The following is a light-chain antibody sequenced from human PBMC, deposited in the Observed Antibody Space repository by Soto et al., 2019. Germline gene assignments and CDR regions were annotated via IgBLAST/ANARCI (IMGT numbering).Light chain of an antibody. J-gene: IGKJ4*01. Sequence: ETVLTQSPGTLSLSPGERATLSCRASPTVNSNYLGWYQQKPGQAPRLLMDGASSRATGIPDRFSGSGSGTDFTLTISRLEPEDFAVYYCQQHGDSLTFGGGTKVEIK. CDR3: QQHGDSLT. CDR1: PTVNSNY. V-gene: IGKV3-20*01. CDR2: GAS.